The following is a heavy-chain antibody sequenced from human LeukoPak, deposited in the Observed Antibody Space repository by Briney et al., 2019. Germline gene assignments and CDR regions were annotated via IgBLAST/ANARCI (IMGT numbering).Heavy chain of an antibody. D-gene: IGHD3-22*01. CDR1: GFTFSSYA. CDR3: ARDPQTLYYDSSGYNFDY. CDR2: IWYDGSNK. J-gene: IGHJ4*02. V-gene: IGHV3-33*01. Sequence: GGSLRLSCAASGFTFSSYAMHWVRQAPGKGLEWVAVIWYDGSNKYYADSVKGRFTISRDNYKNTLYLQTNSLRAEDTAVYYCARDPQTLYYDSSGYNFDYWGQGTLVTVSS.